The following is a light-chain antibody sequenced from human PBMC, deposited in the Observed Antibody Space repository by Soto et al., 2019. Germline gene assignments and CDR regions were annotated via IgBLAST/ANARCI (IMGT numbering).Light chain of an antibody. J-gene: IGKJ3*01. V-gene: IGKV1-39*01. Sequence: DIQMTQSPSSLSASVGDRVTITCRASQSITNSLNWYQHKPGKAPTLVVYAASSLQSGVPSRFSGSGSGTHFTLTISSLQPEDFATYFCQQGHSMPFTFGPGTKVHIK. CDR2: AAS. CDR3: QQGHSMPFT. CDR1: QSITNS.